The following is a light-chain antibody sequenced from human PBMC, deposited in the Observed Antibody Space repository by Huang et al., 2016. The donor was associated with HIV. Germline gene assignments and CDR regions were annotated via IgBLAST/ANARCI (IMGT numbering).Light chain of an antibody. J-gene: IGKJ5*01. CDR1: PDISNY. CDR3: QQYDNLSIT. Sequence: DIQMTQSPSSLSASVGDRVTITCQASPDISNYLNWYQQKPGKAPKLLIYDASNLETGVPSRFSGSGSGTDFTFTISNLQPEDIATYYCQQYDNLSITFGQGTRLEIK. V-gene: IGKV1-33*01. CDR2: DAS.